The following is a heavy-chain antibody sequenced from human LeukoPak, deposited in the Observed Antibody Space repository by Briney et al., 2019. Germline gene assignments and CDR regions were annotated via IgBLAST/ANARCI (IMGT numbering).Heavy chain of an antibody. CDR2: FDPEDGGT. D-gene: IGHD3-22*01. J-gene: IGHJ4*02. Sequence: ASVKVSCKVSGYTLTELSMHWVRQAPGKGLEWMGGFDPEDGGTIYAQKFQGRVTMTEDTSTDTAYMELSSLRSEDTAVYYCATYGGYDSSGYYYFDYWGQGTLVTVSS. CDR1: GYTLTELS. V-gene: IGHV1-24*01. CDR3: ATYGGYDSSGYYYFDY.